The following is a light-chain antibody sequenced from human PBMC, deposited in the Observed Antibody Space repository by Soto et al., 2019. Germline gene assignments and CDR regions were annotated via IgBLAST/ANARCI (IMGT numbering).Light chain of an antibody. J-gene: IGKJ4*01. CDR2: STS. Sequence: DLQMAQSPSSLSASIGDRVTITCRASQSVSNYLNWYQQRPGKAPNLLIYSTSSLQSGVPSRFSGSGSGTDFTLTISSLQPEDFATYYCQQSYNTPRTFGGGTKVEIK. CDR3: QQSYNTPRT. CDR1: QSVSNY. V-gene: IGKV1-39*01.